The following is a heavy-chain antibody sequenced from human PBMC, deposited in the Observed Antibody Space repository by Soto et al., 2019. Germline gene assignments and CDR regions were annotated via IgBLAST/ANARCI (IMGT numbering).Heavy chain of an antibody. Sequence: SETLSLTCTVSGGSISSYYWSWIRQPPGKGLEWIGYIYYSGSTNYNPSLKSRVTISVDTSKNQFSLKLSSVTAADTAVYYCARHRRSSSIAAARSYYYGMDVWGQGTTVTVSS. CDR1: GGSISSYY. CDR3: ARHRRSSSIAAARSYYYGMDV. V-gene: IGHV4-59*01. J-gene: IGHJ6*02. D-gene: IGHD6-13*01. CDR2: IYYSGST.